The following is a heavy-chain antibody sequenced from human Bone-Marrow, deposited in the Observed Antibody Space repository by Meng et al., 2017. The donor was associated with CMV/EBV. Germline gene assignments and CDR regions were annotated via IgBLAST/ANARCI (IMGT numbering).Heavy chain of an antibody. J-gene: IGHJ6*02. Sequence: GESLKISCAASGFTFNSHSMNWVRQAPGRGLEWVSSISMSSDYKYYADSVKGRFTISRDNAKNSLYLQISSLRAEDTAVYYCVRDPSATTGGMDVWGQGTTVTFSS. CDR2: ISMSSDYK. V-gene: IGHV3-21*01. CDR3: VRDPSATTGGMDV. CDR1: GFTFNSHS. D-gene: IGHD1-7*01.